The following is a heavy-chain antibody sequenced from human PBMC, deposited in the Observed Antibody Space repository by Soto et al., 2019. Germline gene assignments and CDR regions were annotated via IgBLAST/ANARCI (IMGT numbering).Heavy chain of an antibody. J-gene: IGHJ4*02. CDR2: FSSSSSYI. Sequence: EVLLVESGGGLVKPGGSLRLSCAASGFTFSSYSMMWVSQAPGKGVEWVSLFSSSSSYIYFADSQKGRFTISRDNAKTSLYLQMNSLRGEDTAVYYCARVGYSSGWLPDYWGQGTLVTVSS. D-gene: IGHD6-19*01. CDR3: ARVGYSSGWLPDY. V-gene: IGHV3-21*01. CDR1: GFTFSSYS.